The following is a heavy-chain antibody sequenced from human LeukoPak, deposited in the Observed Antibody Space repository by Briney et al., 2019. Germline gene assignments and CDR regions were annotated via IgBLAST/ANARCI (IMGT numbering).Heavy chain of an antibody. CDR2: IDHSGIT. CDR1: GGCLSDYY. D-gene: IGHD3-10*01. V-gene: IGHV4-34*01. J-gene: IGHJ4*02. CDR3: ASGDGEGWHHY. Sequence: SETLSLTCVDYGGCLSDYYWSWIRQPPGKGLEWIGEIDHSGITNYNPSLKSRVSISVDTSKNQFSLNLSSVTAADTAVYYCASGDGEGWHHYWGQGTLVTVST.